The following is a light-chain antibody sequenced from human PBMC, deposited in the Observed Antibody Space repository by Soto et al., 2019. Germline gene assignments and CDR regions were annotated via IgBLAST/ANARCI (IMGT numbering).Light chain of an antibody. Sequence: QSVLTQPPSVSGAPGQRVSISCTGSSSNIGAGYGVHWYRQLPGTAPKLLIFGNNNRPSGVPDRFSGSKSGTSASLGITGLQAEDEADYYCQSYDSSLNGYVFGTGTKLTGL. CDR1: SSNIGAGYG. CDR2: GNN. J-gene: IGLJ1*01. CDR3: QSYDSSLNGYV. V-gene: IGLV1-40*01.